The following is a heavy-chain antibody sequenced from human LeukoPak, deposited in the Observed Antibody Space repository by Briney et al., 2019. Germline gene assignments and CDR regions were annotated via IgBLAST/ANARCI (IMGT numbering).Heavy chain of an antibody. V-gene: IGHV1-69*01. CDR3: ARDMIVPRYYFDY. CDR2: IIPIFGTA. Sequence: SVKVSCKASGGTFSSYAINWVRQAPGQGLEWMGGIIPIFGTANYAQKFQGRVTITADESTSTAYMELSSLRSEDTAVYYCARDMIVPRYYFDYWGQGTLVTVSS. D-gene: IGHD3-22*01. CDR1: GGTFSSYA. J-gene: IGHJ4*02.